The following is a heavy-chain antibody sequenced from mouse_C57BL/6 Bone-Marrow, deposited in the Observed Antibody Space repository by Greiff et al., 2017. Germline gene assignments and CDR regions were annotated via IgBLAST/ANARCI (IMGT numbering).Heavy chain of an antibody. D-gene: IGHD1-1*01. V-gene: IGHV1-15*01. CDR2: IDPETGGT. CDR1: GYTFTDYE. J-gene: IGHJ1*03. Sequence: VQLQQSGAELVRPGASVTLSCKASGYTFTDYEMHWVKQTPVHGLEWIGAIDPETGGTAYNQKFKGKAILTADKSSSTAYMELRSLTSEDSAVYYCTRSKYYGSSRSDVWGTGTTVTVSS. CDR3: TRSKYYGSSRSDV.